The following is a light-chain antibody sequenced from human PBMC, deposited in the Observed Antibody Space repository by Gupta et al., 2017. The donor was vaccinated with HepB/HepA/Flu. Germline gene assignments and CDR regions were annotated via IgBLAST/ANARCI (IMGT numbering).Light chain of an antibody. CDR1: QSLLHSNGYNY. J-gene: IGKJ5*01. CDR2: LGS. V-gene: IGKV2-28*01. CDR3: SRALPTAKI. Sequence: DIVITQSPLSLPVTPGEPASISCRSSQSLLHSNGYNYLDWYLQKPGQSPQLLLYLGSKRASRVRVRFSGCGTGLALTLKIIRGEAEDVGVYYCSRALPTAKIFGQGTRLEIK.